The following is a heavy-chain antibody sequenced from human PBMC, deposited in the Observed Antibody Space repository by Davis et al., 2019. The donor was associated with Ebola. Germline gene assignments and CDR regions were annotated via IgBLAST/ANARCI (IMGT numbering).Heavy chain of an antibody. CDR2: ISSTTTYI. D-gene: IGHD3-16*01. CDR1: GFSFSSYS. Sequence: PGGPLRLSCAASGFSFSSYSMNLVRQAPGKGLEWVSSISSTTTYIYYADSVKGRFTISRDNAKNSLYLQMNSLRAEDTAVYYCAREGGTEHGWYFHHWGQGTLVTVSS. J-gene: IGHJ1*01. CDR3: AREGGTEHGWYFHH. V-gene: IGHV3-21*01.